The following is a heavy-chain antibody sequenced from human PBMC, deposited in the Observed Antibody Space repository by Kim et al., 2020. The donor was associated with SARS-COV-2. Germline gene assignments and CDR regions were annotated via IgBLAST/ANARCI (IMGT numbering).Heavy chain of an antibody. D-gene: IGHD6-13*01. CDR1: GFTFSSSW. CDR2: IKQDESEK. Sequence: GSLRLSCAASGFTFSSSWMTWVRQAPGKGLEWVANIKQDESEKYYVDSVKGRFTISRDNAKNSLFLQMNSLRAEDTAVYYCAKTAGRAAAGSLDYWGQGTLVIVSS. CDR3: AKTAGRAAAGSLDY. V-gene: IGHV3-7*03. J-gene: IGHJ4*02.